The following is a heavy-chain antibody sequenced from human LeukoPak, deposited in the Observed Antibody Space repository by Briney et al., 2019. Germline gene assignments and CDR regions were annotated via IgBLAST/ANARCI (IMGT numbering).Heavy chain of an antibody. Sequence: PGGSLRLSCAASGFTFSSYVMSWVRQAPGKGLEWVSAIRGSGGSTYYADSVKGRFTISRDNSKNTLYLQMNSLRAEDTAVYYCAKDPHYDSGGYLPPLFDYWGQGTLVTVSS. D-gene: IGHD3-22*01. J-gene: IGHJ4*02. V-gene: IGHV3-23*01. CDR2: IRGSGGST. CDR3: AKDPHYDSGGYLPPLFDY. CDR1: GFTFSSYV.